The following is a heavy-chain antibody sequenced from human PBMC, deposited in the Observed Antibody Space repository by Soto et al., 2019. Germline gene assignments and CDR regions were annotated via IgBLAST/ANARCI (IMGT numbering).Heavy chain of an antibody. CDR1: SDSISNYY. V-gene: IGHV4-59*13. Sequence: SETLSLTCTVSSDSISNYYCSWFRQPPGKGLEWIAYVHSGGLINYNPSLKSRVTISIDTSRNQFSLNLNSVTAADTAVYYCARWGDVVIIPAARVRAFDIWGQGTMVTVSS. D-gene: IGHD2-2*01. J-gene: IGHJ3*02. CDR3: ARWGDVVIIPAARVRAFDI. CDR2: VHSGGLI.